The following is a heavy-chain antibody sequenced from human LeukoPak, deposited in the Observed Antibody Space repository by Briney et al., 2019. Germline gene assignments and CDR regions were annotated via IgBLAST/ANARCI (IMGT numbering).Heavy chain of an antibody. V-gene: IGHV4-59*08. CDR2: IYYSGST. J-gene: IGHJ4*02. Sequence: TSETLSLTCTVSGGPISSYYWSWIRQPPGKGLEWIGYIYYSGSTNYNPSLKSRVTISVDTSKNQFSLKLSSVTAADTAVYYCARLLYDFWSGCSDLVLDYWGQGTLVTVSS. CDR3: ARLLYDFWSGCSDLVLDY. D-gene: IGHD3-3*01. CDR1: GGPISSYY.